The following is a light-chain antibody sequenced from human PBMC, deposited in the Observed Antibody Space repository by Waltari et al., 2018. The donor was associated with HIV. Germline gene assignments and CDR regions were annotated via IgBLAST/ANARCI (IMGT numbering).Light chain of an antibody. V-gene: IGKV3D-15*01. CDR3: QQYKYWPET. CDR1: QNITNK. J-gene: IGKJ1*01. CDR2: DAS. Sequence: EVVLTQAPRTLYVSLGEGASLSCRASQNITNKLGWYQQKAGQAPRLLIYDASRRATAIPDRFSGSGSGTEFNLTISRLVFEDVAVYVCQQYKYWPETFGQGTKVEIK.